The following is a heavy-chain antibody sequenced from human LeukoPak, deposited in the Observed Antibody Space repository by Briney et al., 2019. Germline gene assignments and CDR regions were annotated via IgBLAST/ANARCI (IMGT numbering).Heavy chain of an antibody. CDR3: ASGPYDSSGYYYSFDY. V-gene: IGHV4-30-2*01. CDR1: GGSISSGGYF. CDR2: IYHSGST. J-gene: IGHJ4*02. Sequence: SETLSLTCAVSGGSISSGGYFWSWIRQPPGKGLEWIGYIYHSGSTYYNPSLKSRVTISVDRSKNQFSLKLSSVTAADTAVYYCASGPYDSSGYYYSFDYWGQGTLVTVSS. D-gene: IGHD3-22*01.